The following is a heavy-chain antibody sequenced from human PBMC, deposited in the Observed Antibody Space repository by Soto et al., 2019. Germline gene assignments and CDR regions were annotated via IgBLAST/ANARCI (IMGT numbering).Heavy chain of an antibody. CDR1: GGTFSSYA. D-gene: IGHD6-13*01. J-gene: IGHJ6*02. V-gene: IGHV1-69*13. CDR2: IIPIFGTA. Sequence: GASVKVSCKASGGTFSSYAISWVRQAPGQGLEWMGGIIPIFGTANYAQKFQGRVTITADESTSTAYMEMSSLRSEDTAVYYCARSRAAGTGPSYYYYGMDVWGQGTTVTVS. CDR3: ARSRAAGTGPSYYYYGMDV.